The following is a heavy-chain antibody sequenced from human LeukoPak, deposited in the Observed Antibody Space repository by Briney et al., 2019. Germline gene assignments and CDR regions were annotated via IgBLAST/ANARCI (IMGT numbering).Heavy chain of an antibody. CDR1: GYTFTGYY. J-gene: IGHJ4*02. CDR2: IIPIFGTA. CDR3: HSTDRGY. D-gene: IGHD3-10*01. Sequence: ASVKVSCKASGYTFTGYYMHWVRQAPGQGLEWMGGIIPIFGTANYAQKFQGRVTITADESTSTAYMELSSLRSEDTAVYYCHSTDRGYWGQGTLVTVSS. V-gene: IGHV1-69*13.